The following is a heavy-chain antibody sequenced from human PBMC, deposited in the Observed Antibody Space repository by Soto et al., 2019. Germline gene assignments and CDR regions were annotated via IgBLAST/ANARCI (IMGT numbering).Heavy chain of an antibody. CDR1: GGTFSSYA. CDR2: IIPIFGTA. V-gene: IGHV1-69*13. J-gene: IGHJ6*02. CDR3: ARDRGGRLLAHYYGMDV. Sequence: SVKVSCKASGGTFSSYAISWVRQAPGQGLEWMGGIIPIFGTANYAQKFQGRVTITADESTSTAYMELSSLRSEDTAVYYCARDRGGRLLAHYYGMDVWGQGTTVTVYS. D-gene: IGHD3-16*01.